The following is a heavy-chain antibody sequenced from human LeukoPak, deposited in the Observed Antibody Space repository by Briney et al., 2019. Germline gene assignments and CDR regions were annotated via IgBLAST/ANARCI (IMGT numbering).Heavy chain of an antibody. V-gene: IGHV1-8*03. CDR2: MNPNSGNT. J-gene: IGHJ4*02. Sequence: GASVKVSCKASGYIFTNYGISWVRQATGQGLEWMGWMNPNSGNTGYAQKFQGRVTITRNTSISTAYMELSSLRSEDTAVYYCARGHDYSNYWGQGTLVTVSS. CDR3: ARGHDYSNY. D-gene: IGHD4-11*01. CDR1: GYIFTNYG.